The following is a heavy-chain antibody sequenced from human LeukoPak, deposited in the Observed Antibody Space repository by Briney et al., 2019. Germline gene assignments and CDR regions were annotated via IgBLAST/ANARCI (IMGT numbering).Heavy chain of an antibody. J-gene: IGHJ4*02. CDR3: AREVSEGFDF. CDR1: GFTFSGYS. CDR2: FGTRSTSI. Sequence: GGSLRLSCTAAGFTFSGYSMNWIRQAPGKGLEWVSSFGTRSTSIYHAGSVKGRFAISRDNAKNSLYLQMNSLRAEDTALYYCAREVSEGFDFWGQGTLVTVSS. V-gene: IGHV3-21*01. D-gene: IGHD6-25*01.